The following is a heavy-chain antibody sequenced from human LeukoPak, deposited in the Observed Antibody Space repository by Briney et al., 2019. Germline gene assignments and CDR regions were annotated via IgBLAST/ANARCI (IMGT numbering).Heavy chain of an antibody. CDR3: ARAPGWYYDSSGSGRPYYFDY. Sequence: SVKVSCKASGGTFSSYAISWVRQAPGQGLEWMGGIIPIFGTANYAQKFQGRVTITTDESTSTAYMALSSLRSEDTAVYYCARAPGWYYDSSGSGRPYYFDYWGQGTLVTVSS. CDR2: IIPIFGTA. J-gene: IGHJ4*02. D-gene: IGHD3-22*01. CDR1: GGTFSSYA. V-gene: IGHV1-69*05.